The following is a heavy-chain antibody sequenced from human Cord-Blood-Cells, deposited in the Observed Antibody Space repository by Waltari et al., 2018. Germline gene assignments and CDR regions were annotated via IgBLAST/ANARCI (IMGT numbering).Heavy chain of an antibody. CDR1: GYTFTSYA. V-gene: IGHV1-3*01. CDR3: ARDLTPNTLGYCSGGSCYYYYYGMDV. J-gene: IGHJ6*02. D-gene: IGHD2-15*01. Sequence: QVQLVQSGAEVKKPGASVKVSCKASGYTFTSYAMHWVHQAPGQRLEWMGWINAGNGNTKYSQKFQGRVTITRDTSASTAYMELSSLRSEDTAVYYCARDLTPNTLGYCSGGSCYYYYYGMDVWGQGTTVTVSS. CDR2: INAGNGNT.